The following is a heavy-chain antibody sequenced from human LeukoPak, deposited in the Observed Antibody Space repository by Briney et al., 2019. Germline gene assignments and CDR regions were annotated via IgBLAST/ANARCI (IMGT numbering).Heavy chain of an antibody. D-gene: IGHD4-23*01. Sequence: ASVKVSCKASGYTFNSYYMHWVRQAPGQGLGWVGLISPTGDSTNYAQTFRGRVTMTRDTSTNTVYMDLSSLRSEDTAVYYCAREASGGYFDYWGQGTLVIVSS. CDR3: AREASGGYFDY. CDR1: GYTFNSYY. CDR2: ISPTGDST. V-gene: IGHV1-46*02. J-gene: IGHJ4*02.